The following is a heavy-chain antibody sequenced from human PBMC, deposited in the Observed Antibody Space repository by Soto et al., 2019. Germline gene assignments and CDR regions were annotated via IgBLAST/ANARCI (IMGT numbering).Heavy chain of an antibody. CDR3: AKNPGYYYDSTGYHFDY. Sequence: PGGSLRLSCAASEFTFSSYWMHWVRQAPGKGLEWVSAISYDGGTTYYADSVKGRFTISRDNSKNTLYLQMNSLRAEDTAVYYCAKNPGYYYDSTGYHFDYWGQGTLVTVSS. CDR2: ISYDGGTT. V-gene: IGHV3-23*01. D-gene: IGHD3-22*01. J-gene: IGHJ4*02. CDR1: EFTFSSYW.